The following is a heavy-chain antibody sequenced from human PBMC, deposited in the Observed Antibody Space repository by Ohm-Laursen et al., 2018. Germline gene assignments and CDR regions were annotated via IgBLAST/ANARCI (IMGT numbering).Heavy chain of an antibody. CDR2: IWYDGSNK. Sequence: SLRLSCAASGFTFSSYGMHWVRQAPGKGLEWVAVIWYDGSNKYYADSVKGRFTISRDNSKNTLYLQMNSLRAEDTAVYYCARQSFLGTFCTSTNCYGGFDPWGQGALVTVSS. CDR1: GFTFSSYG. J-gene: IGHJ5*02. V-gene: IGHV3-33*01. D-gene: IGHD2-2*01. CDR3: ARQSFLGTFCTSTNCYGGFDP.